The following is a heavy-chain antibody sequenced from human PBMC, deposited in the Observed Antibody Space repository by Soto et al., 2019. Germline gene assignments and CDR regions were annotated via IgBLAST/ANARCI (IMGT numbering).Heavy chain of an antibody. CDR3: TTSNLGVDF. CDR1: GLIFSDVW. J-gene: IGHJ4*02. V-gene: IGHV3-15*01. CDR2: IKTKPDDGTI. D-gene: IGHD1-1*01. Sequence: PVGSLRLSCAASGLIFSDVWMTWVRQAPGKGLEWVGRIKTKPDDGTIDYAAPVRGRFTISRDDSKNTLYLQMTSLTPDDTGVYYCTTSNLGVDFWGPGTLVTAPQ.